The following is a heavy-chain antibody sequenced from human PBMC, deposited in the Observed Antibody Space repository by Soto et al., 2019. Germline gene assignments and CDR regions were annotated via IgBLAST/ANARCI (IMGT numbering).Heavy chain of an antibody. CDR1: GGTFSSYA. CDR3: ASPSSYYASSGYPQYDAFDI. V-gene: IGHV1-69*13. D-gene: IGHD3-22*01. CDR2: IIPIFGTA. Sequence: SVKVSCKASGGTFSSYAISWVRQAPGQGLEWMGGIIPIFGTANYAQKFQGRVTITADESTSTAYMELSSLRSEDTAVYYCASPSSYYASSGYPQYDAFDIWGQGTMVTVSS. J-gene: IGHJ3*02.